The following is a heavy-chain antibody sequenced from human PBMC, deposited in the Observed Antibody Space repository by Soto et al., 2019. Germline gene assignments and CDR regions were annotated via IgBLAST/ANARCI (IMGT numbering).Heavy chain of an antibody. CDR1: GFTFSDFY. CDR2: ISSGGSDT. D-gene: IGHD1-1*01. CDR3: VRPNGVSTYYYYGMDL. J-gene: IGHJ6*02. V-gene: IGHV3-11*01. Sequence: QVQLVESGGGLVKPGGSLRLSCAASGFTFSDFYMSWIRQAPGKGLEWVSYISSGGSDTYYADSVKGRFTISRDNAKNSLFLQMNSLRAEDTAVYYCVRPNGVSTYYYYGMDLWGQGTTVTVSS.